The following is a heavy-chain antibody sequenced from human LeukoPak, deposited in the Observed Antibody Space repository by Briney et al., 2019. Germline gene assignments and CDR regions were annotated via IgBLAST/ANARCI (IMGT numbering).Heavy chain of an antibody. V-gene: IGHV4-34*01. Sequence: DPSETLSLTCAVYGGSFSGYYWSWIRQPPGKGLEWIGEINHSGSTNYNPSLKSRVTISVDTSKNQFSLKLSSVTAADTAVYYCARDREVARRPDAFDIRGQGTMVTVSS. J-gene: IGHJ3*02. CDR1: GGSFSGYY. CDR2: INHSGST. CDR3: ARDREVARRPDAFDI.